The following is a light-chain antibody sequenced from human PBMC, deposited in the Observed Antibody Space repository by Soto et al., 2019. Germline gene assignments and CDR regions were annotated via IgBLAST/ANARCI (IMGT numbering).Light chain of an antibody. CDR2: DAS. J-gene: IGKJ2*01. CDR1: QSISSW. Sequence: DIQMTQSPSTLSASVGDRVTITCRASQSISSWLVWYQQKPGKAPKLLIYDASSLESGVPSRFSGSGSGTEFTLTISSLQPDDFATYYCQQYNSYRYTFGQGTKLEIK. V-gene: IGKV1-5*01. CDR3: QQYNSYRYT.